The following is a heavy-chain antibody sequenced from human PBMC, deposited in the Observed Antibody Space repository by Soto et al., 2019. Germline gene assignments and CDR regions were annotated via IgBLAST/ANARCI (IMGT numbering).Heavy chain of an antibody. Sequence: QVQLVESGGGVVQPGRSLRLSCAASGFTFNTYAMHWVRQAPGKGLEWVAVISYDGSNKYYADSAKGRFTISRDNSKNTLYLQMNSLRTEDTAVYYCARDTSPYSSGWHNRHFDYWGQGTLVTVSS. V-gene: IGHV3-30-3*01. D-gene: IGHD6-19*01. CDR2: ISYDGSNK. J-gene: IGHJ4*02. CDR1: GFTFNTYA. CDR3: ARDTSPYSSGWHNRHFDY.